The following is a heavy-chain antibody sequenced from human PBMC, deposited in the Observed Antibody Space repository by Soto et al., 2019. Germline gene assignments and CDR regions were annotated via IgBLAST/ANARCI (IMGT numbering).Heavy chain of an antibody. CDR1: ILSFDIYA. Sequence: EVQLLESGGGLVQPGGSLRLSCAASILSFDIYAMSWVRQAPGKGLEWVSATTGSGGTAYYAGSVKGRFTISRDNSKNTLYLQMDSLRAEDTAVYYCAKHSGYEHYYGMDVWGQGTTVTVSS. V-gene: IGHV3-23*01. D-gene: IGHD5-12*01. CDR2: TTGSGGTA. CDR3: AKHSGYEHYYGMDV. J-gene: IGHJ6*02.